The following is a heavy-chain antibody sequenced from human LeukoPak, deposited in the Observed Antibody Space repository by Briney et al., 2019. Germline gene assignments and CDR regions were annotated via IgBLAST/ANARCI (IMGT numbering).Heavy chain of an antibody. D-gene: IGHD3-10*01. CDR1: GYTLTELS. CDR2: FDPEDGET. V-gene: IGHV1-24*01. Sequence: GASVKVSCKVSGYTLTELSMHWVRQAPGKGLEWMGGFDPEDGETIYAQKFQGRVTMTEDTSTDTAYMELSSLRSEDTAVYYCATIPPMVRGVFDYWGQRTLVTVSS. CDR3: ATIPPMVRGVFDY. J-gene: IGHJ4*02.